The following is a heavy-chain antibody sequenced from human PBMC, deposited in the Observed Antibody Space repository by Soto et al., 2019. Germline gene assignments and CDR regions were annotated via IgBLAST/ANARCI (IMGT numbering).Heavy chain of an antibody. V-gene: IGHV5-10-1*01. D-gene: IGHD2-8*02. CDR1: GYSFTGYW. Sequence: GESLKISCKGSGYSFTGYWITWVRQKPGKGLEWMGRIDPSDSQTYYSPSYRGHVTISATKTSTTVFLQWSSLRASDTAMYYCARQIYESYTGPNFQYYFDSWGQGTPVTVSS. J-gene: IGHJ4*02. CDR3: ARQIYESYTGPNFQYYFDS. CDR2: IDPSDSQT.